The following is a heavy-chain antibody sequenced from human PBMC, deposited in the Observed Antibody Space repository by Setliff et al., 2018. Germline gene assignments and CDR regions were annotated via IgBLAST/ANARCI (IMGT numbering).Heavy chain of an antibody. CDR1: GDSMNSGVYY. J-gene: IGHJ5*02. D-gene: IGHD2-15*01. V-gene: IGHV4-39*01. CDR3: GRGFSRIEGWGNWFDP. Sequence: PSETLSLTCKVSGDSMNSGVYYWAWIRQPPGKGLEWIGRIYSGGTTYYNSSLKSRVTISVDTSKSQFSLRLNSVTAADTAVYYCGRGFSRIEGWGNWFDPWGQGILVTVSS. CDR2: IYSGGTT.